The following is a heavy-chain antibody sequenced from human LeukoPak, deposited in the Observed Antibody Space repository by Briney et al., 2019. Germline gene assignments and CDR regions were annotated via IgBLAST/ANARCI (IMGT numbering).Heavy chain of an antibody. CDR2: IHTSGST. D-gene: IGHD6-13*01. CDR1: GDSISDYY. J-gene: IGHJ5*01. CDR3: ARAGRSSRNWFDS. Sequence: SETLSLTCTVSGDSISDYYWSWIRQPAGKGLEWIGRIHTSGSTNYNPSLKSRVTMSVATSKNQFTLKVNSVTAADTAVYYCARAGRSSRNWFDSWGQGTLVSVSS. V-gene: IGHV4-4*07.